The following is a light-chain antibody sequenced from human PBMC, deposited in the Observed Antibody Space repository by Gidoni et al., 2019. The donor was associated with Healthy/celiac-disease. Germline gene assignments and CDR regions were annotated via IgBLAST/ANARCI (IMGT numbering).Light chain of an antibody. CDR1: QSVSSSY. CDR3: QQDGSSVPWT. CDR2: GAT. Sequence: DIVVTQSPGPLSLSPVERATLSCRASQSVSSSYLAWYQKKHGEAARLLSYGATSRATGIPDRKSGSGSGTEFTLAISRLEPEDFAGDYCQQDGSSVPWTFGQGTKVEIK. J-gene: IGKJ1*01. V-gene: IGKV3-20*01.